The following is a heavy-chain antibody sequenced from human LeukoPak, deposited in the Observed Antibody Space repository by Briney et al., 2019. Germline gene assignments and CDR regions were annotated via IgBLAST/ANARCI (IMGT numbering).Heavy chain of an antibody. Sequence: SETLSLACTVSGGSISSGGYYWSWIRQHPGKGLEWIGYIYDSGSTYYNPSLRSRVTISVDTSKNQFSLKLSSVTAADTAVYYCASSTRGPSSTGLWGRGTLVTVSS. D-gene: IGHD2-2*01. CDR1: GGSISSGGYY. J-gene: IGHJ4*02. CDR2: IYDSGST. V-gene: IGHV4-31*03. CDR3: ASSTRGPSSTGL.